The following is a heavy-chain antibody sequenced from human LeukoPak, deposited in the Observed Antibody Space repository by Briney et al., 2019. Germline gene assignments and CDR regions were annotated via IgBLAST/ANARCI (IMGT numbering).Heavy chain of an antibody. CDR2: IKQDGSEK. CDR3: AREYGDYIDY. D-gene: IGHD4-17*01. Sequence: GGSLRLSCAASGFTFSSYCMNWVRQAPGKGLEWVANIKQDGSEKYYADSVKGRFTISRDNSKNTLYLQMNSLRAEDTAVYYCAREYGDYIDYWGQGTLVTVSS. J-gene: IGHJ4*02. V-gene: IGHV3-7*01. CDR1: GFTFSSYC.